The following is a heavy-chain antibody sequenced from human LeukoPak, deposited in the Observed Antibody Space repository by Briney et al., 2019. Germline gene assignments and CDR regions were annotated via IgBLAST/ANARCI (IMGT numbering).Heavy chain of an antibody. J-gene: IGHJ4*02. Sequence: ASVKVSFKASVYTFTSYYMHWVRQAPGQGLEWMGIINPSGGSTSYAQKFQGRVTMTRDTSTSTVYMELSSLRSEDTAAYYCARVDVGATHYDYWGQGTLVTVSS. D-gene: IGHD1-26*01. CDR3: ARVDVGATHYDY. CDR2: INPSGGST. V-gene: IGHV1-46*01. CDR1: VYTFTSYY.